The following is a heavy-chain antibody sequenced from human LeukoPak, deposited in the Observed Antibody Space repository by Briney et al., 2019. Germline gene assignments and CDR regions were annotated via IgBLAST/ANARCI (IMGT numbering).Heavy chain of an antibody. V-gene: IGHV1-18*01. Sequence: ASVKVSCKASGYTFTSYGITWVRQAPGQGLERMGWISAYNGNTKYAQKLQGRVTMTTDTSTSTAYMELRSLRSDDTAVYYCARDWSIAARLGPPFDYWGQGTLVTVSS. J-gene: IGHJ4*02. CDR3: ARDWSIAARLGPPFDY. CDR1: GYTFTSYG. D-gene: IGHD6-6*01. CDR2: ISAYNGNT.